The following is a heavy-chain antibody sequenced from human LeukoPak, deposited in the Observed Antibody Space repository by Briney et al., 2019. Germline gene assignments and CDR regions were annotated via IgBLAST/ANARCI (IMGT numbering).Heavy chain of an antibody. D-gene: IGHD2-2*01. J-gene: IGHJ4*02. CDR1: GYSISSGYY. V-gene: IGHV4-38-2*01. CDR3: AGSSTSYDY. CDR2: MYHSGST. Sequence: SETLSLTCAVSGYSISSGYYWGWIRQPPGKGLEWIGSMYHSGSTYYNPSLKSRVTISVDTSKNQFSLKLSSVTAADTAVYYCAGSSTSYDYWGQGTLVTVSS.